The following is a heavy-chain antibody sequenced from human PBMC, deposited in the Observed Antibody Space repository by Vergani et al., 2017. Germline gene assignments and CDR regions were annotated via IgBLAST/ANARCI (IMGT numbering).Heavy chain of an antibody. CDR1: GFTFSSYA. Sequence: EVQLLESGGGLVQPGGSLRLSCAASGFTFSSYAMSWVRQAPGKGLEWVSAISSSSSYIYYADSVKGRFTISRDNAKNSLYLQMNSLRAEDTAVYYCARDILAVASGMDVWGQGTTVTVSS. D-gene: IGHD6-19*01. CDR2: ISSSSSYI. V-gene: IGHV3-21*01. J-gene: IGHJ6*02. CDR3: ARDILAVASGMDV.